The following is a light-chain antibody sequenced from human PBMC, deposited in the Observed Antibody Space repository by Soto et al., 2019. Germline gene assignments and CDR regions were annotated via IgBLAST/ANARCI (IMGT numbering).Light chain of an antibody. V-gene: IGKV1-5*03. CDR2: KAS. J-gene: IGKJ4*01. Sequence: DIQMTQSPSTLSASVGDRVTITCRASQSISSWLAWYQQKPGKAPKLLIYKASSLESGVPSRFSGSGSGTECTLTISSLHPDDFATYYCQQYNSYLLTFGGGTKVEIK. CDR3: QQYNSYLLT. CDR1: QSISSW.